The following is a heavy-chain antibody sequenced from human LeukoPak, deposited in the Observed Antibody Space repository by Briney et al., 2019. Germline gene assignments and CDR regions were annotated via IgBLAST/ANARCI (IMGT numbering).Heavy chain of an antibody. CDR3: ARVQSRLSWFDP. Sequence: SETLSLTCTVSGGSISSGTYYWGWIRQPPGKGLEWIGSIYYSGSTYCNPSLRSRVTISVDTSKNQFSLRLGSVTAADTAVYYCARVQSRLSWFDPWGEGTLVTVSS. CDR1: GGSISSGTYY. J-gene: IGHJ5*02. V-gene: IGHV4-39*07. CDR2: IYYSGST.